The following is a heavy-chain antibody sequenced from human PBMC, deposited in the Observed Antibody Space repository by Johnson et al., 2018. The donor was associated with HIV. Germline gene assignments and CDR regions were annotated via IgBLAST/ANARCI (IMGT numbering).Heavy chain of an antibody. D-gene: IGHD3-16*01. Sequence: QVQLVESGGGVVQPGGSLRLSCVASGFTFSSYGMHWVRQAPGKGLEWVAFIRYDGSNKYYADSVKGRFTISRDNSKNTLYLQMNSLRAEDTAVYYCAKDNPRLGGAFDIWGQGTMVTVSS. CDR1: GFTFSSYG. CDR2: IRYDGSNK. V-gene: IGHV3-30*02. J-gene: IGHJ3*02. CDR3: AKDNPRLGGAFDI.